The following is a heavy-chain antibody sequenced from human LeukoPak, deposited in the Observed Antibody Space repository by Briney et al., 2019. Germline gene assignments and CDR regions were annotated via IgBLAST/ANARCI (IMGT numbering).Heavy chain of an antibody. CDR2: ISSSSSYI. Sequence: GGSLRLSCAASGFTFSSYSMNWVRQAPGKGLEWVSSISSSSSYIYYADSVKGRFTISRDNAKNSLYLQMNSLRAEDTAVYYCARDKDVGVAGTVWYYYYMDVWGKGTTVTISS. CDR1: GFTFSSYS. V-gene: IGHV3-21*01. J-gene: IGHJ6*03. D-gene: IGHD6-19*01. CDR3: ARDKDVGVAGTVWYYYYMDV.